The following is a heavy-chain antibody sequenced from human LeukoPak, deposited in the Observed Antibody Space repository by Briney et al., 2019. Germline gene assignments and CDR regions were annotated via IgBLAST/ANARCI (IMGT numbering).Heavy chain of an antibody. CDR1: GYTFTTYY. Sequence: ASVKVSCKASGYTFTTYYMHWVRQAPGQGLEWMGIINRSGGSTSYAQKFQGRVTMTRDMSTSTVYMELSSLRSEDTAVYYCAFSSYYLQGNYYYMDVWGKGTTVTVSS. CDR3: AFSSYYLQGNYYYMDV. D-gene: IGHD1-26*01. CDR2: INRSGGST. J-gene: IGHJ6*03. V-gene: IGHV1-46*01.